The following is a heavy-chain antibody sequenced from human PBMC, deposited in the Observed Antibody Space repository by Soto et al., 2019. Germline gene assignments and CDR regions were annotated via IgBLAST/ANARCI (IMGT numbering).Heavy chain of an antibody. D-gene: IGHD1-26*01. CDR3: ARDTGGSYDF. CDR1: GFTFSDYY. Sequence: EVQLVESGGGLVQPGGSLRLSCAASGFTFSDYYMDWVRQVPGKGLEWVGRTRNKANSYSPEYAPSVKGRFIISRHDLEDSMHLQMTRLKTEDTAVYYCARDTGGSYDFWGQGALVTVSS. CDR2: TRNKANSYSP. V-gene: IGHV3-72*01. J-gene: IGHJ4*02.